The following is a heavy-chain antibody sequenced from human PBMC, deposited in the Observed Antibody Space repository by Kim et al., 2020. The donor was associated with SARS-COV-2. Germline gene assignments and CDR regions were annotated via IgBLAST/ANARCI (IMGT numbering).Heavy chain of an antibody. D-gene: IGHD3-9*01. CDR1: GYTFTSYD. Sequence: ASVKVSCKASGYTFTSYDINWVRQATGQGLEWMGWINLNIVNTAYAQTFQGRVTMTRSTPISTAYMELSSLRSEDTAVYYCARGARYFDWLSPHYYYYYMDVWGKGTTVTVSS. CDR3: ARGARYFDWLSPHYYYYYMDV. V-gene: IGHV1-8*01. CDR2: INLNIVNT. J-gene: IGHJ6*03.